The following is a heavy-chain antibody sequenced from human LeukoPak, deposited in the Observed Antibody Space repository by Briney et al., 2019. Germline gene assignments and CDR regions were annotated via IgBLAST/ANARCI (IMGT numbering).Heavy chain of an antibody. CDR3: ARSGGRILEWLIDY. Sequence: RASVKVSCKASGGTFSSYAISWVRQAPGQGLEWMGGIIPIFGTANYAQKFQGRVTITADESTSTAYMELSSLRSEDTAVYYCARSGGRILEWLIDYWGQGTLVTVSS. CDR1: GGTFSSYA. D-gene: IGHD3-3*01. CDR2: IIPIFGTA. J-gene: IGHJ4*02. V-gene: IGHV1-69*13.